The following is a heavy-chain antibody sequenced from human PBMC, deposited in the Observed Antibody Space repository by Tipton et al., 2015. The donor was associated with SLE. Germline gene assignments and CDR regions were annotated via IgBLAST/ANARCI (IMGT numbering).Heavy chain of an antibody. Sequence: LRLSCTVSGGSISSYYWSWIRQPPGKGLEWIGYIYYSGSTNYNPSLKSRVTISVDTSKNQFSLKLSSVTAADTAVYYCARDRCSGGSCFNDAFDIWGQGTMVTVSS. CDR3: ARDRCSGGSCFNDAFDI. CDR1: GGSISSYY. V-gene: IGHV4-59*01. CDR2: IYYSGST. D-gene: IGHD2-15*01. J-gene: IGHJ3*02.